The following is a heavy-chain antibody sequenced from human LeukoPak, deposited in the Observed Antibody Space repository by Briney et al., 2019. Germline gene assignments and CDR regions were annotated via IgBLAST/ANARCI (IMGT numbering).Heavy chain of an antibody. J-gene: IGHJ5*02. CDR3: ARAVVVPAENPYNWFDP. D-gene: IGHD2-2*01. V-gene: IGHV4-59*01. CDR2: IYYSGST. Sequence: TPSETLSLTCTVSGGSISSYYWSWIRQPPGKGLEWIGYIYYSGSTNYNPSLKSRVTISVDTSKNQFSLKLSSVTAADTAVYYCARAVVVPAENPYNWFDPWGQGTLVTVSS. CDR1: GGSISSYY.